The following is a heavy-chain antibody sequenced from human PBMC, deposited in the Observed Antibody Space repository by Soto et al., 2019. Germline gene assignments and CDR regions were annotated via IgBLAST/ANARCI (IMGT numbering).Heavy chain of an antibody. V-gene: IGHV5-10-1*01. CDR3: ARHLIVGAFHYYYGMDV. CDR1: GYSFTSYW. CDR2: VDPSDSYT. Sequence: PGESLKISCKGSGYSFTSYWISWVRQMPGKGLEWMGRVDPSDSYTNYSPSFQGHVTISADKSISTAYLQWSSLKASDTAMYYCARHLIVGAFHYYYGMDVWGQGTTVTVSS. J-gene: IGHJ6*02. D-gene: IGHD1-26*01.